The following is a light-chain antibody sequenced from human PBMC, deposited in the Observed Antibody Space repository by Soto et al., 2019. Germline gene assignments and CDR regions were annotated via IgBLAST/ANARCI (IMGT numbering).Light chain of an antibody. Sequence: DIQMTQSPSSLPASIGDKVTITCRASQAISTYLNWYQQKPGKAPKLLIYAASNLENGVPSRFSGRGSGTDFTLTISSLQPEDFATFYCQQSYKIPFTFGQGTKLEIK. J-gene: IGKJ2*01. CDR1: QAISTY. V-gene: IGKV1-39*01. CDR2: AAS. CDR3: QQSYKIPFT.